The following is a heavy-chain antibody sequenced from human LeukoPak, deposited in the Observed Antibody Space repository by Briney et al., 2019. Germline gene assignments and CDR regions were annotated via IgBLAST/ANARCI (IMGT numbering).Heavy chain of an antibody. CDR2: INHSGST. Sequence: SETLSLTCAVYGGSFSGYYWSWIRQPPGKGLEWIGEINHSGSTNYNPSLKSRDTISVDTSKNQFSLKLSSVTAADTAVYYCARGGLRSSYYYYYYGMDVWGQGTTVTVSS. V-gene: IGHV4-34*01. D-gene: IGHD5-12*01. J-gene: IGHJ6*02. CDR1: GGSFSGYY. CDR3: ARGGLRSSYYYYYYGMDV.